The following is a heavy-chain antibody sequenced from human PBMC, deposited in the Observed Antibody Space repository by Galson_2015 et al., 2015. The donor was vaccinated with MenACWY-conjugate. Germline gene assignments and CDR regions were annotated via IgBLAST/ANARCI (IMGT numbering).Heavy chain of an antibody. V-gene: IGHV3-74*01. D-gene: IGHD1-26*01. CDR3: ARDRRGTYYVPDNWFDP. Sequence: SLRLSCAASGFTFGSSWMHWVRQAPGKGLLWVSRINTDGDRTTYADSVKGRLTISRDNAKNTLYLQMDSLRAEDTAVYYCARDRRGTYYVPDNWFDPWGQGTLVVVSS. CDR2: INTDGDRT. CDR1: GFTFGSSW. J-gene: IGHJ5*02.